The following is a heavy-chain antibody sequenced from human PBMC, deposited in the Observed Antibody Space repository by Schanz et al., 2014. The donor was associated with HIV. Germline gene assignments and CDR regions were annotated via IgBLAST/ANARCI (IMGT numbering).Heavy chain of an antibody. CDR1: GFTFSTYG. J-gene: IGHJ6*02. D-gene: IGHD3-10*01. CDR3: ARGSGPYYYYYGMDV. CDR2: IWYDGSNK. V-gene: IGHV3-33*01. Sequence: QVQLVESGGRVVQPGRSLRLSCAASGFTFSTYGMHWVRQAPGKGLEWGAVIWYDGSNKYYADSVKGRFTISRDNSKNTLYLQMNSPRAEDTAVYYCARGSGPYYYYYGMDVWGQGTTVTVSS.